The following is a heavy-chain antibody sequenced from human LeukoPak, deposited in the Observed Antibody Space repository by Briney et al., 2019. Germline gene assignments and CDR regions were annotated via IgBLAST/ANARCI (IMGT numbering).Heavy chain of an antibody. J-gene: IGHJ6*02. V-gene: IGHV3-66*01. Sequence: PGGSLRLSCAASGFIVSAYYMNWVRQAPGKGLEWVSLTYSGGSTYYADSVKGRFTISRDNSKNTLYLQMNSLRAEDTAVYYCARGDRGYSSGAYYDYGMDDWGQGTTVTVSS. CDR2: TYSGGST. CDR3: ARGDRGYSSGAYYDYGMDD. CDR1: GFIVSAYY. D-gene: IGHD5-18*01.